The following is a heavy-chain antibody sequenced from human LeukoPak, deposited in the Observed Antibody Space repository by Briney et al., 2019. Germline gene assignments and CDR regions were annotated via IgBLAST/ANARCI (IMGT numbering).Heavy chain of an antibody. CDR1: GYSFTSYW. D-gene: IGHD3-16*01. CDR3: ARRAVTFGDAFDI. CDR2: IYPGDSDT. Sequence: GESLKISCKGSGYSFTSYWIGWVRQMPGKGLEWMGIIYPGDSDTRYSPSFQGQVTISADKSISTAYVQWSSLKASDTAMYYCARRAVTFGDAFDIWGHGTMVTVSS. V-gene: IGHV5-51*01. J-gene: IGHJ3*02.